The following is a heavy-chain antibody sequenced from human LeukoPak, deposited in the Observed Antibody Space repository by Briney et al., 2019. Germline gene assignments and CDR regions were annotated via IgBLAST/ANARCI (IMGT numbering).Heavy chain of an antibody. Sequence: SQTLSLTCAISGDSVSSNSAAWNWIRQYPSRGLEWLRRTYYRSKWYHDYAVSVKSRVTINPDTSKNQFSLQLNSVTPEDTAVYYCAREESDYDFKPYDYYGMDVWGQGTTVTVSS. CDR3: AREESDYDFKPYDYYGMDV. D-gene: IGHD5-12*01. CDR2: TYYRSKWYH. J-gene: IGHJ6*02. V-gene: IGHV6-1*01. CDR1: GDSVSSNSAA.